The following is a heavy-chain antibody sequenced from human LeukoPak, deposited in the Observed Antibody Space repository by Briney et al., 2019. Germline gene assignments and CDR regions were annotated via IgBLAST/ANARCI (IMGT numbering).Heavy chain of an antibody. CDR3: ARGVAAGYSSSWYGLSVYYFGY. Sequence: SETLSLTCAVYGGSFSGYYWSWIRQPPGKGLEWIGEINHSGSTNYNPSLKSRVTISVDTSKNQFSRKLSSVTAADTAVYYCARGVAAGYSSSWYGLSVYYFGYWGQGALVTVSS. V-gene: IGHV4-34*01. CDR2: INHSGST. CDR1: GGSFSGYY. J-gene: IGHJ4*02. D-gene: IGHD6-13*01.